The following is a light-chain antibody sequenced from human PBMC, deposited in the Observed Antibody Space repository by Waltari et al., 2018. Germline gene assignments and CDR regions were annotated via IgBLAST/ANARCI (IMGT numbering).Light chain of an antibody. CDR3: TEALQSVT. CDR1: QSLLANNGYNY. Sequence: EIVMTQSPLSLPVTPGEPASISCRSSQSLLANNGYNYLDWYLQKPGQSPQILIYLGSNRASGVPDRFRGSGSGTDFTLKISRVEAEDAGVYYCTEALQSVTFGQGTRLEIK. CDR2: LGS. J-gene: IGKJ5*01. V-gene: IGKV2-28*01.